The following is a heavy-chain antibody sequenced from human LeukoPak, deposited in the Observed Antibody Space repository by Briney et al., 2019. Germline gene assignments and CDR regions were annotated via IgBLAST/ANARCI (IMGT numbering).Heavy chain of an antibody. CDR3: ANDFDH. CDR2: ISGSDDNT. J-gene: IGHJ4*02. CDR1: GFTFNNYA. Sequence: GGSLRLSCAASGFTFNNYAKSWVRQAPGKGLEWVSTISGSDDNTYYADSVKGRFTISRDISNNTLYLQMNSLRADDTAVYYCANDFDHWGQGTLVTVSS. V-gene: IGHV3-23*01.